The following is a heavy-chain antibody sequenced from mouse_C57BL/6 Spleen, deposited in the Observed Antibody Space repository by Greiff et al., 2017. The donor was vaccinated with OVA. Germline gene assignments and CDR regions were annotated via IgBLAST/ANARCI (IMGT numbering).Heavy chain of an antibody. D-gene: IGHD3-2*01. CDR1: GYTFTDYY. J-gene: IGHJ3*01. CDR2: INPNNGGT. CDR3: SEGRIDSPWFAY. Sequence: VQLQQSGPELVKPGASVKISCKASGYTFTDYYMNWVKQSHGKSLEWIGDINPNNGGTSYNQKFKGKATLTVDKSSSTAYMELRSLTSEDSAAYYCSEGRIDSPWFAYWGQGTLVTVSA. V-gene: IGHV1-26*01.